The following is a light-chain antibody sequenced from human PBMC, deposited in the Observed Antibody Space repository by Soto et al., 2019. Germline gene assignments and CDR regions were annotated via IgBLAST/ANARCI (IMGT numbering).Light chain of an antibody. CDR2: DNS. Sequence: QSVLTQPPSVSAAPGQKVTISCSGSSSNIGNNYVSWYQQLPGTAPKLLIYDNSQRPSGIPDRFSGSKSGTSATLGITGLQTGDEADYYCGTWDSSLRVVFGGGTKLTVL. V-gene: IGLV1-51*01. CDR1: SSNIGNNY. J-gene: IGLJ3*02. CDR3: GTWDSSLRVV.